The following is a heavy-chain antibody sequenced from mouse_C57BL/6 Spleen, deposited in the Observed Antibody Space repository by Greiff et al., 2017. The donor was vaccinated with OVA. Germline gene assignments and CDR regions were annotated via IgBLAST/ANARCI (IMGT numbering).Heavy chain of an antibody. J-gene: IGHJ4*01. D-gene: IGHD2-3*01. CDR1: GYTFTSYG. CDR2: IYPRSGNT. Sequence: QVQLQQSGAELARPGASVKLSCKASGYTFTSYGISWVKQRTGQGLEWIGEIYPRSGNTYYNEKFKGKATLTADKSSSTAYMELRSLTSEDSAVYFCARWWLLRGSYYAMDYWGQGTSVTVSS. CDR3: ARWWLLRGSYYAMDY. V-gene: IGHV1-81*01.